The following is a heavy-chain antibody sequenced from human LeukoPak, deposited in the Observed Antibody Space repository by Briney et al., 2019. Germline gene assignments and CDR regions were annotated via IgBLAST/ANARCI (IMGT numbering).Heavy chain of an antibody. CDR2: VSSSSNTM. J-gene: IGHJ4*02. D-gene: IGHD6-19*01. CDR1: GFTFDTYE. V-gene: IGHV3-48*03. CDR3: ARGLGLVFDY. Sequence: PGGSLRLSCVGSGFTFDTYEMNWVRQAPGKGLEWVSYVSSSSNTMYYADSVKGRFTISRDNAKNSLYLQMNSLRDEDTAVYYCARGLGLVFDYWGQGALVTVSS.